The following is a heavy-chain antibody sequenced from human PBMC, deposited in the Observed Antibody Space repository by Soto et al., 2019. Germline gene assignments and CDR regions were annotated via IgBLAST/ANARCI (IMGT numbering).Heavy chain of an antibody. J-gene: IGHJ5*02. CDR2: ITGSGSAI. D-gene: IGHD1-26*01. CDR1: GFTFTDYY. CDR3: ARAVGSYTNWFDP. V-gene: IGHV3-11*04. Sequence: QVHLVESGGTLVKPGGSLRLSCAASGFTFTDYYMTWIRQAPGKGLEWVSYITGSGSAIYYADSVKGRFTISRDNAKNSLYLQMNSLRAEDTAVYYCARAVGSYTNWFDPWGQGTLVTVSS.